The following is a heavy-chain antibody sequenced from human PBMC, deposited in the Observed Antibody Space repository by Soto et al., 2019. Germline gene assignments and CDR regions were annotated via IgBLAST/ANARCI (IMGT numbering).Heavy chain of an antibody. Sequence: PSETLSLTCAVSGVSIHTYYWSWIRKPAGKGLEWIGRIYTTGSGNHNPPLKSRVTMSVDTSKNQVSLKLTSVTAADAGVYYCARDDYYDSNNWFDPWGQGILVT. CDR3: ARDDYYDSNNWFDP. V-gene: IGHV4-4*07. CDR2: IYTTGSG. J-gene: IGHJ5*02. CDR1: GVSIHTYY. D-gene: IGHD3-9*01.